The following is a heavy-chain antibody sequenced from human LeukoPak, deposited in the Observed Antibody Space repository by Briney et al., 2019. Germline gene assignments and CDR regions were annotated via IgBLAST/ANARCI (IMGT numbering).Heavy chain of an antibody. V-gene: IGHV1-18*01. J-gene: IGHJ4*02. CDR3: AVDIVATSTFDC. D-gene: IGHD5-12*01. CDR2: ISAYNGNT. Sequence: ASVKVSCKASGYTFTSYGISWVRQAPGQGLEWMGWISAYNGNTNYAQKLQGRVTMTTDTSTSTAYMELRSLRSDDTAVYYCAVDIVATSTFDCWGQGTLVTVSS. CDR1: GYTFTSYG.